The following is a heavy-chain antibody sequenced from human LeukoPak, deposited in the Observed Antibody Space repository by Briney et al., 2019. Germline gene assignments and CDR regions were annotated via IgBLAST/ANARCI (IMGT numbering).Heavy chain of an antibody. CDR3: ARDQRHYYYDSSGSALDI. D-gene: IGHD3-22*01. CDR2: IYYSGST. J-gene: IGHJ3*02. Sequence: SETLSLTCTVSGGSISSYYWSWIRQPPGKGLEWIGCIYYSGSTNYNPSLKSRVTISVDTSKNQFSLKLSSVTAADTAVYYCARDQRHYYYDSSGSALDIWGQGTMVTVSS. CDR1: GGSISSYY. V-gene: IGHV4-59*01.